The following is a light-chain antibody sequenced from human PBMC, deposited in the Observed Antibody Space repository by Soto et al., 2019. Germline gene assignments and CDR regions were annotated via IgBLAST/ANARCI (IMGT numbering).Light chain of an antibody. J-gene: IGLJ7*01. CDR1: SGSIASNY. V-gene: IGLV6-57*04. Sequence: NFMLTQPHSVSESPGKTVTISCTRSSGSIASNYVQWYQQRPGSAPTTVIYEDNQRPSGVPDRFSGSIDSSSNSASLTISGLKTEDEADYSCQSYDSSNAVLGGGTKLTVL. CDR2: EDN. CDR3: QSYDSSNAV.